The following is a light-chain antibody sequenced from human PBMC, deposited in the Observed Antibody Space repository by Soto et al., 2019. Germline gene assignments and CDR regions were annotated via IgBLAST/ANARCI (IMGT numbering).Light chain of an antibody. V-gene: IGKV3-15*01. CDR3: QQGHHWPLT. CDR1: QSITSE. Sequence: EIVMTQSPATLSLSPGERAALSCRASQSITSELAWYQQKPGQPPRLLIYGASTRATGVPARFTGSESGSEFTLTISGLQSEDFAVYYCQQGHHWPLTFGQGTRLEI. J-gene: IGKJ2*01. CDR2: GAS.